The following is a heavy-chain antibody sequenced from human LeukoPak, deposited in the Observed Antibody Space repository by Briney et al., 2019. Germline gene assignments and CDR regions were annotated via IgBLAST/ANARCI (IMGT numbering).Heavy chain of an antibody. CDR1: GFTFSSYA. D-gene: IGHD3-10*02. CDR2: ISGSGGST. Sequence: PGGSLRLSCGASGFTFSSYAMSWVRQAPGKGLEWVSAISGSGGSTYYADSVKGRFTISRDNSKNTLYLQMNSLRAEDTAVYYCAKDPGLPSEYYYVPVGALGYWGQGTLVTVSS. V-gene: IGHV3-23*01. J-gene: IGHJ4*02. CDR3: AKDPGLPSEYYYVPVGALGY.